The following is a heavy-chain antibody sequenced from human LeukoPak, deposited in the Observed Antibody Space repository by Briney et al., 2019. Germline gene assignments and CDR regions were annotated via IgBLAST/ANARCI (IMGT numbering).Heavy chain of an antibody. J-gene: IGHJ4*02. V-gene: IGHV4-34*01. CDR3: ARGSSSSRSEDLDY. CDR2: INHSGST. CDR1: GGSFSGYY. D-gene: IGHD3-16*02. Sequence: SETLSLTCAVYGGSFSGYYWSWIRQPPGKGLEWIGEINHSGSTNYNPSLKSRVTISVDTSKNQFSLKLSSVTAADTAVYYCARGSSSSRSEDLDYWGQGTLVTVSS.